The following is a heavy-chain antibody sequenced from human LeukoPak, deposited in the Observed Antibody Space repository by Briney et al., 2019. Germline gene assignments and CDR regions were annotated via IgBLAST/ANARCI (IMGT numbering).Heavy chain of an antibody. V-gene: IGHV4-34*01. J-gene: IGHJ4*02. CDR3: ARGLAEGSSWPADY. Sequence: PSETLSLTCAVYGGSFSGYYWSWIRQPPGKGLEWIGEINHSGSTNYNPSLKSRVTISVDTSENQFSLKLSSVTAADTAVYYCARGLAEGSSWPADYWGQGTLVTVSS. D-gene: IGHD6-13*01. CDR2: INHSGST. CDR1: GGSFSGYY.